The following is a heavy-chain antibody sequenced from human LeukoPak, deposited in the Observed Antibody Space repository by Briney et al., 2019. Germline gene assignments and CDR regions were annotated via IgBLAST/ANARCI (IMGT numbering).Heavy chain of an antibody. CDR1: GFTVSSSY. D-gene: IGHD6-13*01. CDR3: AKAYSSSWYYFDY. CDR2: ISGSGGST. Sequence: GGSLRLSCAASGFTVSSSYMSWVRQAPGKGLEWVSAISGSGGSTYYADSVKGRFTISRDNSKNTLYLQMNSLRAEDTAVYYCAKAYSSSWYYFDYWGQGTLVTVSS. J-gene: IGHJ4*02. V-gene: IGHV3-23*01.